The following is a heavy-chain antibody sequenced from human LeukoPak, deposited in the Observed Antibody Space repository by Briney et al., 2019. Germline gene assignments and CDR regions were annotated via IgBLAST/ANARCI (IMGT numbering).Heavy chain of an antibody. Sequence: GASVKVSCKASGYTFTNYGMSWVRQAPGQGLEWMGWISAYNGNTNYAQKLQGRVTMTTDTSTSTAYMELRSLRSDDTAVYYCARDTPYDILTGSNNWFDPWGQGTLVTVSS. CDR3: ARDTPYDILTGSNNWFDP. D-gene: IGHD3-9*01. CDR1: GYTFTNYG. J-gene: IGHJ5*02. V-gene: IGHV1-18*04. CDR2: ISAYNGNT.